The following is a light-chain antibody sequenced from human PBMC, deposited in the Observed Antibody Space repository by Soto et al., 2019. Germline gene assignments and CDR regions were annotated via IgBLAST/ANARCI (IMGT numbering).Light chain of an antibody. V-gene: IGLV4-69*01. CDR1: SGHSSYA. CDR2: LNNDGSH. CDR3: QTWGTGFQF. J-gene: IGLJ2*01. Sequence: QSVLTQSPSASASLGASVKLTCTLSSGHSSYAIAWHQKQPGKGPRYLMDLNNDGSHTKGDGIPDRFSGSSSEPDRYLIISSLQSEDEADYYCQTWGTGFQFFGGGTKLTVL.